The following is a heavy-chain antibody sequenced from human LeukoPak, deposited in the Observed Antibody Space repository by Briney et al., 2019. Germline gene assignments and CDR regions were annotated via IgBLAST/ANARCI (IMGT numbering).Heavy chain of an antibody. V-gene: IGHV1-2*02. CDR1: GYTFTAYY. Sequence: ASVKVSCKASGYTFTAYYMHWVRQAPGQGLEWMGWINPNSGVTNYAQKLQGRVTMTTDTSTSTAYMELRSLRSDDTAVYYCATHDYGGNPGAFDIWGQGTMVTVSS. CDR2: INPNSGVT. J-gene: IGHJ3*02. D-gene: IGHD4-23*01. CDR3: ATHDYGGNPGAFDI.